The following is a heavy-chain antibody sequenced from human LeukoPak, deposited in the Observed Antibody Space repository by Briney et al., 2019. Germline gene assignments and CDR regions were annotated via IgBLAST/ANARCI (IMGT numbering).Heavy chain of an antibody. V-gene: IGHV4-61*02. J-gene: IGHJ6*03. CDR3: ARVVAGPIGYYYYYMDV. CDR2: IYTSEST. D-gene: IGHD6-19*01. CDR1: GGSISSGSYY. Sequence: SQTLSLTCSVSGGSISSGSYYWSWIRQPAGKGLEWIGRIYTSESTNYNPSLKSRVTISVDTSKNQFSLKLSSVTAADTAVYYCARVVAGPIGYYYYYMDVWGKGTTVTVSS.